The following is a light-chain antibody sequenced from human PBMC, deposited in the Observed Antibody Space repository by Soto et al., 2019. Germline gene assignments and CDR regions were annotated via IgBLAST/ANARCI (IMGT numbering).Light chain of an antibody. J-gene: IGKJ3*01. CDR1: RSVSRY. V-gene: IGKV3-11*01. Sequence: EIVLTQSPATLSLSPGERATLSCRASRSVSRYLAWYQQKPGQAPRLLVSDASNRATGIPARFSGSGSGTDFTLTISSLEPEDFAVYYCHQRSNLPFTFGPGTKVDIK. CDR2: DAS. CDR3: HQRSNLPFT.